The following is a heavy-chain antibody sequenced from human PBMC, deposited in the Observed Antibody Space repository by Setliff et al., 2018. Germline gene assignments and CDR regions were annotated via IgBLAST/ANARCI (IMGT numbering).Heavy chain of an antibody. CDR2: ITTSGSTI. CDR3: ASHEPWLWNAFDI. Sequence: GGSLRLSCAASGFTFRSYEMNWVRQAPGKGLEWISYITTSGSTIYYADSVKGRFTISRDNAKNSLYLQMNSLRAEDTAVYYCASHEPWLWNAFDIWGQGTMVT. D-gene: IGHD6-19*01. CDR1: GFTFRSYE. J-gene: IGHJ3*02. V-gene: IGHV3-48*03.